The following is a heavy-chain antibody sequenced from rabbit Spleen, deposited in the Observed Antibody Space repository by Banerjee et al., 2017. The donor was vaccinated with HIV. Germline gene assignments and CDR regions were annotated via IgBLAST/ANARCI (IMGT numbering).Heavy chain of an antibody. D-gene: IGHD1-1*01. J-gene: IGHJ4*01. CDR2: INAVTGRP. V-gene: IGHV1S45*01. Sequence: QEQLVESGGGLVKPEGSLTLTCKASGVSFSNKAVMCWVRQAPGKGLEWIACINAVTGRPVYANWAKGRFTFSKTSSTTVTLQMTSLTAADTATYFCVRGASSSGYYSLWGPGTLVTVS. CDR3: VRGASSSGYYSL. CDR1: GVSFSNKAV.